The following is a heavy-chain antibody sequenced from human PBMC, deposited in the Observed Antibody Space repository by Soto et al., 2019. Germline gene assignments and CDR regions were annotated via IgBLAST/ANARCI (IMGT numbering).Heavy chain of an antibody. CDR3: AREKTLVAAEFDY. CDR2: ISSSGSTI. D-gene: IGHD2-15*01. Sequence: GGSLRLSCAASGFTFSSYEMNWVRQAPGKGLEWVSYISSSGSTIYYADSVKGRFTISRDNAKNSLYLQMNSLRAEDTAVYYCAREKTLVAAEFDYWGQGTLVTVSS. V-gene: IGHV3-48*03. CDR1: GFTFSSYE. J-gene: IGHJ4*02.